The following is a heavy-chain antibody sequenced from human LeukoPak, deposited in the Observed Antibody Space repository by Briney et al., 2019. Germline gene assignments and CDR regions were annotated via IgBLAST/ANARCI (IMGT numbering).Heavy chain of an antibody. CDR2: VSGTGGST. CDR3: TGGGWSTDAFDI. V-gene: IGHV3-23*01. J-gene: IGHJ3*02. CDR1: GFIFSNYA. D-gene: IGHD6-19*01. Sequence: GGSLRLSCGASGFIFSNYAMSWVRQAPGKGLGWVSSVSGTGGSTNYADSVKGRFTISRDNPKNTLYLQMNSLRAEDTAIYYCTGGGWSTDAFDIWGQGTVVTVSS.